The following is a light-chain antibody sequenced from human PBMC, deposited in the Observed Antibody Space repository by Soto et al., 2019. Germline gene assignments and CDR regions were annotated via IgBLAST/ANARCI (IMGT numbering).Light chain of an antibody. V-gene: IGLV2-8*01. J-gene: IGLJ1*01. CDR3: IAYAGSNNVV. CDR2: QVS. CDR1: RGDGGDKY. Sequence: SALTQAPSASVSPGPSVTISFTRTRGDGGDKYVSLYRQDLSKAPKLIIYQVSQRPSEVPDRFSVSMSGNTASLTVAGLQTEDEGDHYCIAYAGSNNVVFGSGTKVTVL.